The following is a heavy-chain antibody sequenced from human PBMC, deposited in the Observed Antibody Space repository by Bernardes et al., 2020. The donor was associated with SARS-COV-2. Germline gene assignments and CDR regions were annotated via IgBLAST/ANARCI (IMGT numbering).Heavy chain of an antibody. Sequence: SETLSLTCAVYGGSFSGYYWSWIRQPPGKGLEWIGEINQSGSTNYNPSLKSRVTISVDTSKNQFSLKLSSVTAADTAVYYCASQPGIAAAGTMYYFDYWGQGTLVTVSS. CDR2: INQSGST. V-gene: IGHV4-34*01. J-gene: IGHJ4*02. CDR1: GGSFSGYY. D-gene: IGHD6-13*01. CDR3: ASQPGIAAAGTMYYFDY.